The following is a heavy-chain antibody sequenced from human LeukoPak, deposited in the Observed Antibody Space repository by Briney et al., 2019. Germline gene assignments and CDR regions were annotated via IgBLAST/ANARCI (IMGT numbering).Heavy chain of an antibody. Sequence: PGKSLTLSCVASGFNFDNYAMHWVRQPFGKGLEWVAVISHDERTKYYADSMKGRITISRDNSKNTVFLQMNNLRTEDTAVYFCARPSPPGDGYNPPDYWGQGTLVTVSS. CDR2: ISHDERTK. D-gene: IGHD5-24*01. V-gene: IGHV3-30*04. CDR3: ARPSPPGDGYNPPDY. J-gene: IGHJ4*02. CDR1: GFNFDNYA.